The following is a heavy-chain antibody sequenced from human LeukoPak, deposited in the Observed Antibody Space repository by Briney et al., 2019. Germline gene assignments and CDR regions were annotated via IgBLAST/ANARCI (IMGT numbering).Heavy chain of an antibody. V-gene: IGHV3-48*04. CDR3: ARDGIAVAGTLHKYYYYYGMDV. J-gene: IGHJ6*02. D-gene: IGHD6-19*01. CDR2: ISSSSGTI. Sequence: GGSLRLSCAASGFTFSSYSMNWVRQAPGKGLEWVSYISSSSGTIYYADSVKGRFTISRDNAKNSLYLQMNSLRAEDTAVYYCARDGIAVAGTLHKYYYYYGMDVWGQGTTVTVSS. CDR1: GFTFSSYS.